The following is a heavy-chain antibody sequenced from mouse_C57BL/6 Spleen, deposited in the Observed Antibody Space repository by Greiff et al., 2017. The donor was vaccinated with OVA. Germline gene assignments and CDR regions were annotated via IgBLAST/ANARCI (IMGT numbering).Heavy chain of an antibody. Sequence: EVQGVESGGGLVKPGGSLKLSCAASGFTFSSYAMSWVRQTPEKRLEWVATISDGGSYTYYPDNVKGRFTISRDNAKNNLYLQMSHLKSEDTAMYYCARDPYYGGAMDYWGQGTSVTVSS. CDR2: ISDGGSYT. CDR1: GFTFSSYA. V-gene: IGHV5-4*01. CDR3: ARDPYYGGAMDY. D-gene: IGHD2-10*01. J-gene: IGHJ4*01.